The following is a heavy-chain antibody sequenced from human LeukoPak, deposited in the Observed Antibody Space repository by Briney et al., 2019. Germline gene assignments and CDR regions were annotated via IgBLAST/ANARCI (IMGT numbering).Heavy chain of an antibody. CDR1: VATFISYA. J-gene: IGHJ4*02. CDR3: AKGPPDEYHSNYEGEY. Sequence: PGGSLRLSCAPSVATFISYAMSWVRHAPGKWRWWVSAISGRGGSTYYTESVKGRFTISRDNSKKTVYLKMKRPRAEDTAVSYCAKGPPDEYHSNYEGEYWGQGNPVTASS. CDR2: ISGRGGST. V-gene: IGHV3-23*01. D-gene: IGHD4-11*01.